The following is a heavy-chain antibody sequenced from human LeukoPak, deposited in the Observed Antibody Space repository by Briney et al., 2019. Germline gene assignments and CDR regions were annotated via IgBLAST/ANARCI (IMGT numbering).Heavy chain of an antibody. CDR3: ARADGSGLQLYHYYGMDV. Sequence: SETLSLTCTVSGGSVSSGSYYWSWLRQPPGKGLEWIGYIYYSGSTNYNPSLKSRVTISVDTSKNQFSLKLSSVTAADTAVYYCARADGSGLQLYHYYGMDVWGQGTTVTVSS. CDR1: GGSVSSGSYY. D-gene: IGHD5-24*01. V-gene: IGHV4-61*01. CDR2: IYYSGST. J-gene: IGHJ6*02.